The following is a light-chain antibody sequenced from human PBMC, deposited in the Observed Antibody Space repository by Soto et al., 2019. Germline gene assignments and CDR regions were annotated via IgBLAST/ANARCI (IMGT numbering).Light chain of an antibody. J-gene: IGKJ5*01. Sequence: DIRLTQSPSSLSASVGDRITITCRASQGINKDLAWVQQKPGKAPKSLIYAASTLQSGVPSRFSGSGFGTEFTLTISSLQPEDFATYYCEQYNTYPITFGQGTRLEIK. V-gene: IGKV1-16*01. CDR2: AAS. CDR3: EQYNTYPIT. CDR1: QGINKD.